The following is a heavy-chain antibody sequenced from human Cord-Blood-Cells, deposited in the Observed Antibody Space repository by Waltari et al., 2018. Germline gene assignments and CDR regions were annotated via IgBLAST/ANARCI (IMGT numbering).Heavy chain of an antibody. Sequence: QVQLVQSGAEVKKPGASVKVSCKASGYTFTGYYMHWVRQAAGHGHEWTGWINPSSGGTNYAQKCQGRVTMTRDTSISTAYMELSRLRSDDTAVYYCARGGSTVTTSGSDYWGHGTLVTVSS. D-gene: IGHD4-17*01. CDR1: GYTFTGYY. CDR3: ARGGSTVTTSGSDY. J-gene: IGHJ4*01. V-gene: IGHV1-2*02. CDR2: INPSSGGT.